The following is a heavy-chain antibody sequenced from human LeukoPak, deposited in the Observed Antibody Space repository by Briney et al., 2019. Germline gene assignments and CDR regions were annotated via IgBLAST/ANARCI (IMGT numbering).Heavy chain of an antibody. CDR1: GGSISSGSYY. CDR3: ARDLITFGRVIVDAFDI. J-gene: IGHJ3*02. V-gene: IGHV4-61*02. D-gene: IGHD3-16*02. CDR2: IYTSGST. Sequence: SETLSLTCTVSGGSISSGSYYWSWIRQPAGKGLEWIGRIYTSGSTNYNPSLKSRVTISVDTSKNQFSLKLSSVTAADTAVYYCARDLITFGRVIVDAFDIWGQGTMVTVSS.